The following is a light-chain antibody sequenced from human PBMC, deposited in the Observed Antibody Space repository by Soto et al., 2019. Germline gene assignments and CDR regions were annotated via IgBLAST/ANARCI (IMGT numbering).Light chain of an antibody. CDR2: KAS. J-gene: IGKJ1*01. V-gene: IGKV1-5*03. CDR1: QSIGSE. CDR3: QQYSTYTPRT. Sequence: DIQMTQSPSTLSASIGDRVTITCRASQSIGSELAWYQQKPGKAPKLLIYKASSLESGVPSTFSGSGSGTEFSLTVSSLQPDDFATYYCQQYSTYTPRTFGQGTRWIS.